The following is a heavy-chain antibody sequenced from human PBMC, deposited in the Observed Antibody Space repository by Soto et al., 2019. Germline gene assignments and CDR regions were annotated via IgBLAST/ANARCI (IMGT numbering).Heavy chain of an antibody. V-gene: IGHV1-3*01. Sequence: VQLVQSGAEVKKPGASVKVSCKASGYTFRDYAMHWVRQSPGQRPELLGWITAGSGHTDYSQKLQGRVTITRDTFSSTGYMDLSSLRPEDTAVYYCASDTPYEFWTSNWNLFDPLGQGTPVTVSS. CDR1: GYTFRDYA. D-gene: IGHD3-3*01. CDR3: ASDTPYEFWTSNWNLFDP. J-gene: IGHJ5*02. CDR2: ITAGSGHT.